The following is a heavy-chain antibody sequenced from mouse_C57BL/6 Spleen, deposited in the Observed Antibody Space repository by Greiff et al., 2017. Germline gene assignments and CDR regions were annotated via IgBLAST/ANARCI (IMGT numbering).Heavy chain of an antibody. Sequence: VQLQQSGAELVRPGPSVRVSCKASGYAFTNSLIEWVKQRPGQGLEWIGVINPGSGGPTYNEKFKGKATLTADKSSSTAYMQLSSLTSEDSAVYFCARWGYHRSRNSFAYRGQGTPRTVSS. J-gene: IGHJ2*01. V-gene: IGHV1-54*01. CDR1: GYAFTNSL. CDR3: ARWGYHRSRNSFAY. D-gene: IGHD1-1*01. CDR2: INPGSGGP.